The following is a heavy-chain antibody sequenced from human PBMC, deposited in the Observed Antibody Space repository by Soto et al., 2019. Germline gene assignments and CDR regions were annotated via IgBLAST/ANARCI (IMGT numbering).Heavy chain of an antibody. CDR1: GFTFSSYG. CDR2: IWYDGSNK. Sequence: QVQLVESGGGVVQPGRSLRLSCAASGFTFSSYGMHWVRQAPGKGLEWVAVIWYDGSNKYYADSVKGRFTISRDNSKNTLYLQMNSLRAEDTAVYYCARELGANQDIVVVVEPRGGFDYWGQGTLVTVSS. D-gene: IGHD2-15*01. J-gene: IGHJ4*02. CDR3: ARELGANQDIVVVVEPRGGFDY. V-gene: IGHV3-33*01.